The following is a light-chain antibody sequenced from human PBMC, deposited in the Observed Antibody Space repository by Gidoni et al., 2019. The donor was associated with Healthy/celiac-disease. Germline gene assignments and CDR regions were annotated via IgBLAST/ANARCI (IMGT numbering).Light chain of an antibody. CDR2: GAS. J-gene: IGKJ1*01. CDR1: QSVSSSY. V-gene: IGKV3-20*01. CDR3: QQYGSSAWT. Sequence: EIVLTQSPDTLSLSPGERATHSCRASQSVSSSYLAWYQQKPGQAPRLLIYGASSRATGIPDRFSGSGSGTDFTLTISRLEPEDFAVYYCQQYGSSAWTFGQGTKVEIK.